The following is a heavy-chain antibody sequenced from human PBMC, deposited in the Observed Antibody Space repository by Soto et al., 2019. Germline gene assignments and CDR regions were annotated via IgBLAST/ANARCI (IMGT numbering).Heavy chain of an antibody. D-gene: IGHD5-18*01. Sequence: LLYAASKLTSEEYTMPLGRQRPRKKMEWVSLISWDGGSTYYADSVKGRFTISRDNSKNTLYLQMNSLRTEDTALYYCAKDIGPSQEYSYGLYGMDVWGQGTTVTVSS. J-gene: IGHJ6*02. CDR1: KLTSEEYT. CDR3: AKDIGPSQEYSYGLYGMDV. CDR2: ISWDGGST. V-gene: IGHV3-43*01.